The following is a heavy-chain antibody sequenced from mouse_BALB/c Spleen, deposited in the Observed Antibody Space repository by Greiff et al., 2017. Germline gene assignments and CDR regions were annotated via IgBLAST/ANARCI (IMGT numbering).Heavy chain of an antibody. D-gene: IGHD2-3*01. CDR3: ARHGDGYYLYAMDY. J-gene: IGHJ4*01. V-gene: IGHV5-12-1*01. CDR1: GFAFSSYD. Sequence: DVKLVESGGGLVKPGGSLKLSCAASGFAFSSYDMSWVRQTPEKRLEWVAYISSGGGSTYYPDTVKGRFTISRDNAKNTLYLQMSSLKSEDTAMYYCARHGDGYYLYAMDYWGQGTSVTVSS. CDR2: ISSGGGST.